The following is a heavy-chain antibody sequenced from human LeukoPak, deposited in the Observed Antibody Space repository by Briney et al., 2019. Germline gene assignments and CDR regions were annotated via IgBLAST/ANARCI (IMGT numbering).Heavy chain of an antibody. D-gene: IGHD3-3*01. CDR3: ARDQAYDFWSGYTPSYYYYGMDV. CDR2: IKQDGSEK. Sequence: SGGSLRLSCAASGFTFSSHWMTWVRQAPGKGLEWVANIKQDGSEKYYVDSVKGRFTISRDNAKNSLYLQMNSLRAEDTAVYYCARDQAYDFWSGYTPSYYYYGMDVWGQGTTVTVSS. V-gene: IGHV3-7*01. CDR1: GFTFSSHW. J-gene: IGHJ6*02.